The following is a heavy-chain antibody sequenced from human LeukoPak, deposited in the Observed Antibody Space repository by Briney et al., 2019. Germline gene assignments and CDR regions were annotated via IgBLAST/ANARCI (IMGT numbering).Heavy chain of an antibody. D-gene: IGHD5-24*01. J-gene: IGHJ4*02. Sequence: GGSLRLSCVPSGFTFSSYGMHWVRQAPGNGLEWVAFIRYDGSSKYYADSVKGRFTISRDNSKNTLYLEMSSLRVEDTAVYYCAKDWAVRDGYSYYFDYWGQGTLVSVSS. CDR3: AKDWAVRDGYSYYFDY. CDR2: IRYDGSSK. V-gene: IGHV3-30*02. CDR1: GFTFSSYG.